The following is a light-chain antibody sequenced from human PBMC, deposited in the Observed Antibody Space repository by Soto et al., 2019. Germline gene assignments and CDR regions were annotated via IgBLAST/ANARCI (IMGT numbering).Light chain of an antibody. CDR3: SSYAGSSSFV. J-gene: IGLJ1*01. Sequence: QSALTQPPSASGSPGQSVTISCTGTSTDVGAYNYVSWFQQYPGKAPKLMIYGVTKRPSGVPARFSGSKSGNTASLTVSGLQAEDEAGYYCSSYAGSSSFVFGTGTKVTVL. CDR2: GVT. CDR1: STDVGAYNY. V-gene: IGLV2-8*01.